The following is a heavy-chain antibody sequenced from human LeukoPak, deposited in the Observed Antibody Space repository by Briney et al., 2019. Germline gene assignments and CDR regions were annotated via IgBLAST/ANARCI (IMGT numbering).Heavy chain of an antibody. J-gene: IGHJ5*02. Sequence: ASVKVSCKASGYTFTGYYMHWVRQAPGQGLEWMGWINPNSGGTNYAQKFQGWVTMTRNTSISTAYKELSRLRSDDTAVYYCARDYYGSGSYYRWFDPWGQGTLVTVSS. CDR1: GYTFTGYY. CDR2: INPNSGGT. V-gene: IGHV1-2*04. D-gene: IGHD3-10*01. CDR3: ARDYYGSGSYYRWFDP.